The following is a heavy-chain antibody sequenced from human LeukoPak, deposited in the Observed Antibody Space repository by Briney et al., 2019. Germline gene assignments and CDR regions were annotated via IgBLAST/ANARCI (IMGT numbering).Heavy chain of an antibody. CDR3: ARGRRPTGYCSGGSCSDFDY. CDR1: GYTFTSYD. V-gene: IGHV1-8*01. Sequence: ASVKVSCKASGYTFTSYDINWVRQATGQGLEWMGWMNPNSGNTGYAQKFQGRVTMTRNTSISTAYMELSSLRSEDTAVYYCARGRRPTGYCSGGSCSDFDYWGQGTLVTVSS. CDR2: MNPNSGNT. D-gene: IGHD2-15*01. J-gene: IGHJ4*02.